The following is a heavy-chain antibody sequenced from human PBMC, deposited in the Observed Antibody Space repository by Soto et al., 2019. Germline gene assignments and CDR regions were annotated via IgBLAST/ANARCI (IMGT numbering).Heavy chain of an antibody. J-gene: IGHJ4*02. CDR1: GGSFSGYY. V-gene: IGHV4-34*01. CDR3: ARGYEYSSSSCFDY. D-gene: IGHD6-6*01. CDR2: INHSGST. Sequence: SETLSLTCAVYGGSFSGYYWSWIRQPPGRGLEWIGEINHSGSTNYNPSLKSRVTISVDTSKNQFSLKLSSVTAADTAVYYCARGYEYSSSSCFDYWGQGTLVTVSS.